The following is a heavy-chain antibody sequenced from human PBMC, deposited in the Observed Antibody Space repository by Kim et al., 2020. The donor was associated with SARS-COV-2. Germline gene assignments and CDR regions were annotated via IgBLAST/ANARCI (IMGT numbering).Heavy chain of an antibody. J-gene: IGHJ4*02. CDR1: GLTFSTCA. D-gene: IGHD1-1*01. CDR2: ITGSGATT. V-gene: IGHV3-23*01. CDR3: AKYDGRGSFDY. Sequence: GGSLRLSCAASGLTFSTCAMSWVRQAPGKGLEWVSTITGSGATTYLADSVKGRFTISRDNSKNTLYLQMNSLRAEDTAVYYCAKYDGRGSFDYWGQGAL.